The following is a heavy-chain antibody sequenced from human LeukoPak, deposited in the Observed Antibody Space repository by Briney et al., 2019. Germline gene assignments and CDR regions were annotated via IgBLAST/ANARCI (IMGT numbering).Heavy chain of an antibody. CDR2: IKGDGSEK. CDR3: ASERPSSSWYDY. D-gene: IGHD6-13*01. CDR1: GFTFSSYW. J-gene: IGHJ4*02. V-gene: IGHV3-7*01. Sequence: GGSLRLSCAASGFTFSSYWMTWVRQAPGKGLERVANIKGDGSEKYYVDSVKGRFTISRDSAKNSLFLQMNSLRAEDTAVYYCASERPSSSWYDYWGQGTLVTVSS.